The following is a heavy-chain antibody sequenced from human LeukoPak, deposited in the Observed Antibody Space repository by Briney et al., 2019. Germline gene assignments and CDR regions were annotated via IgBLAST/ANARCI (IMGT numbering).Heavy chain of an antibody. Sequence: PGGSLRLSCAASGFTFSTYSMNWVRQAPGKGLEWVSSISSSSSYIYYADSVKGRLTISRDNAENSLYLQMNSLRAEDTAVYYCARDYGGSSPFDYWGQGTLVTVSS. CDR1: GFTFSTYS. J-gene: IGHJ4*02. CDR3: ARDYGGSSPFDY. V-gene: IGHV3-21*01. D-gene: IGHD4-23*01. CDR2: ISSSSSYI.